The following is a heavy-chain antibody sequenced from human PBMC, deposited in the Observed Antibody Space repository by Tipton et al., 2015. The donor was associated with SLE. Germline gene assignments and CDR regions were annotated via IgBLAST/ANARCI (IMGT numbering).Heavy chain of an antibody. V-gene: IGHV3-33*01. CDR2: IWYDGSNK. CDR1: GFTFSTYG. J-gene: IGHJ6*02. Sequence: SLRLSCAASGFTFSTYGMHWVRQAPGKGLEWVAVIWYDGSNKHYADSVKGRFTISRDNSKNTLYLQMNSLRAEDTAVYYCARVLTPYYGMDVWGQGTTVTVSS. D-gene: IGHD3-9*01. CDR3: ARVLTPYYGMDV.